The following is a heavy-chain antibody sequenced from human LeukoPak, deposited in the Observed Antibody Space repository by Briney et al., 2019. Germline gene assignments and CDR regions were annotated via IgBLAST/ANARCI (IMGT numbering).Heavy chain of an antibody. CDR1: GGSISSGDYY. V-gene: IGHV4-30-4*01. D-gene: IGHD1-26*01. CDR2: IYYSGST. CDR3: AREVPWVWNFDL. J-gene: IGHJ2*01. Sequence: SETLSLTCTVSGGSISSGDYYWSWIRQPPGTGLEWIGYIYYSGSTYYNPSLKSRVTISVDTSENQFSLKLNSVTAADTAVYYCAREVPWVWNFDLWGRGTLVTVSS.